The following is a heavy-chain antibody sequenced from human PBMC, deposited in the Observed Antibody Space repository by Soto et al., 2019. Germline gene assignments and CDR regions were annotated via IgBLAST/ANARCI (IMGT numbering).Heavy chain of an antibody. D-gene: IGHD1-26*01. CDR3: AKIALVGSFGFELPRDY. V-gene: IGHV3-23*01. CDR2: ISFSGHNT. J-gene: IGHJ4*02. CDR1: GFIFTDYA. Sequence: GGSLRLSCVASGFIFTDYAMSWVRQGPGKGLEWVAGISFSGHNTNYADSVKGRFITSRDNSKNTLYLLMNRLRTEDIGIYYCAKIALVGSFGFELPRDYWGQGILVTVSS.